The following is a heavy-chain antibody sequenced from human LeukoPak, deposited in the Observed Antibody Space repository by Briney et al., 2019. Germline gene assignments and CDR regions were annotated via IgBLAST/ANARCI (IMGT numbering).Heavy chain of an antibody. CDR2: IGIRGDT. J-gene: IGHJ4*02. D-gene: IGHD6-19*01. CDR3: ARGGIQVSGIDELEY. V-gene: IGHV3-13*01. CDR1: GFTFIDYD. Sequence: GGSLRLSCAASGFTFIDYDMHWVRQVIGKGLEWVSAIGIRGDTHYSGSVKGRFTISRENAESSLYLQMNSLRAEDTAVYYWARGGIQVSGIDELEYWGQGTLVTVSS.